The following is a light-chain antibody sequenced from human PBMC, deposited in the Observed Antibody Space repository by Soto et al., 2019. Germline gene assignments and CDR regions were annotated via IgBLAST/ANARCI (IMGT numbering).Light chain of an antibody. CDR3: SSYTSSSTLV. CDR2: DVI. J-gene: IGLJ2*01. V-gene: IGLV2-14*01. CDR1: SSDVGGYNY. Sequence: QSVLTQPASVSGSPGQSITISCTGTSSDVGGYNYVSWYQQHPGKVPKLMIYDVINRPSGVSNRFSGSKSGNTASLTISGLQAEDEADYYCSSYTSSSTLVFGGGTKLTVL.